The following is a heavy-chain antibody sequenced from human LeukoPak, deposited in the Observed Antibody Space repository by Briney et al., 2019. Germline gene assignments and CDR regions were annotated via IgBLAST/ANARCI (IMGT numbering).Heavy chain of an antibody. CDR3: ARVVFPSRVSDY. J-gene: IGHJ4*02. D-gene: IGHD2-21*01. CDR2: IKQDGSEK. V-gene: IGHV3-7*01. CDR1: GFTFSSYW. Sequence: GGSLRLXCAASGFTFSSYWMSWVRQAPGKGLEWVANIKQDGSEKYYVDSVKGRFTISKDNAKNSLYLQMNGLRAEDTAVYYCARVVFPSRVSDYWGQGTLVTVSS.